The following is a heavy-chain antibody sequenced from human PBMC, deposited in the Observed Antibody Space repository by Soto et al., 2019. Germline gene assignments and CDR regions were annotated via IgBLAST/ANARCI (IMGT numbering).Heavy chain of an antibody. V-gene: IGHV3-23*01. D-gene: IGHD2-21*02. CDR1: GFTYNNYA. J-gene: IGHJ4*02. Sequence: EVQLLESGGALVQPGVSLSLSCAASGFTYNNYAMGWVRQAPGKVLEWVSAISSSGYSAYYADSVKGRFTISRDNSRNTMFLQMNKLSAEDTAVYYCAKGSVVVAAKFDSWGKGTQVTVSS. CDR3: AKGSVVVAAKFDS. CDR2: ISSSGYSA.